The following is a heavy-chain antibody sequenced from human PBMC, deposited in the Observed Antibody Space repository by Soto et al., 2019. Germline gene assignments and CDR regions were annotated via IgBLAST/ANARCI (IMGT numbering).Heavy chain of an antibody. Sequence: QVQLVQSGAEVKKPGSSVKVSCKASGGTFSSYRINWVRQAPGQGLEWVGGIVPIYRTADYAQKFQGRVTITADESARTSYMELRSLKSQDTAVYYCVRVMIRDFVAADLGPLDLWGQGTLVTVSS. D-gene: IGHD6-19*01. V-gene: IGHV1-69*01. CDR3: VRVMIRDFVAADLGPLDL. CDR2: IVPIYRTA. CDR1: GGTFSSYR. J-gene: IGHJ5*02.